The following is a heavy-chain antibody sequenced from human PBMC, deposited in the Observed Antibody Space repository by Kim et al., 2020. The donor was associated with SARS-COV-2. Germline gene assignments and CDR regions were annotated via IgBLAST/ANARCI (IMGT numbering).Heavy chain of an antibody. V-gene: IGHV4-39*01. J-gene: IGHJ6*03. Sequence: SETLSLTCTVSGGSISSSSYYWGWIRQPPGKGLEWIGSIYYSGSTYYNPSLKSRVTISVDTSKNQFSLKLSSVTAADTAVYYCARHVIVDYYYYMDVWGKGTAVTVSS. D-gene: IGHD2-15*01. CDR1: GGSISSSSYY. CDR2: IYYSGST. CDR3: ARHVIVDYYYYMDV.